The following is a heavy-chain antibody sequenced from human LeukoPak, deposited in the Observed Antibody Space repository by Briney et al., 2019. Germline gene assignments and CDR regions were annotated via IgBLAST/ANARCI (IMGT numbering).Heavy chain of an antibody. Sequence: GGSLRLSCAASGFTFSSYSMNWVRQAPGKGLEWVSSISSSSSYIYYADSVKGRFTISRDNSKNTLYLQMNSLRAEDTAVYYCAKTDTAMVLDYWGQGTLVTVSS. CDR1: GFTFSSYS. D-gene: IGHD5-18*01. V-gene: IGHV3-21*01. CDR2: ISSSSSYI. J-gene: IGHJ4*02. CDR3: AKTDTAMVLDY.